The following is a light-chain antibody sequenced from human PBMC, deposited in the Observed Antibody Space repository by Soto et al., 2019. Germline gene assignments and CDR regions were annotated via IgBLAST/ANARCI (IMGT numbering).Light chain of an antibody. Sequence: EIVMTQSPATLSVSPGERATLSCRASQSVRSNLAWYQQKPGQAPRLLIYGASTRATGIPARFSGSGSGTEFTLTISSLQSEDFAVYYCQQYNDWPPWTFGRGTKVEV. CDR2: GAS. CDR3: QQYNDWPPWT. V-gene: IGKV3-15*01. J-gene: IGKJ1*01. CDR1: QSVRSN.